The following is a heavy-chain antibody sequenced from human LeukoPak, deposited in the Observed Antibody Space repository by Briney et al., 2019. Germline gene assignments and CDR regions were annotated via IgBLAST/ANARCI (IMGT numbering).Heavy chain of an antibody. CDR2: ISGSGGST. V-gene: IGHV3-23*01. D-gene: IGHD6-19*01. CDR3: ATQRSGWRKLGFDY. CDR1: GFTFSSYA. Sequence: GGSLRLSCAASGFTFSSYAMSWVRQAPGKGLEWVSAISGSGGSTYYADSAKGRFTISRDNSKNTLYLQMNSLRAEDTAVYYCATQRSGWRKLGFDYWGQGTLVTVSS. J-gene: IGHJ4*02.